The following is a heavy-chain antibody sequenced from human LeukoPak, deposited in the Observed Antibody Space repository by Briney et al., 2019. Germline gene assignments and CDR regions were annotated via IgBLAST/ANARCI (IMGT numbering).Heavy chain of an antibody. J-gene: IGHJ4*02. CDR3: ARAPPYYYDSSGYPDY. CDR1: GYTFTSYD. D-gene: IGHD3-22*01. V-gene: IGHV1-8*01. CDR2: MNPNSGNT. Sequence: SVKVSCKASGYTFTSYDINWVRQATGQGLEWMGWMNPNSGNTGYAQKFQGRVTMTRNTSISTAYMELSSLRSEDTAVYYCARAPPYYYDSSGYPDYWGQGTLVTVSS.